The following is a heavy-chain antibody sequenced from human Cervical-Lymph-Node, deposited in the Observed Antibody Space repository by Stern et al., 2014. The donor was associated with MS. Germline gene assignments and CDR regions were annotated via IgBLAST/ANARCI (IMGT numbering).Heavy chain of an antibody. CDR2: IIPILGLP. D-gene: IGHD2-15*01. Sequence: QVQLVQSGAEVKKPGSSVNVSCKASGGTFISSYAITWMRQAPGQGLEWMGRIIPILGLPNYAQKLQGRVTLTADTSTSTTYMELSSLRSEDTAVYYCSRGVVSNRAAATLHNLFDPWGQGTLVTVSS. J-gene: IGHJ5*02. V-gene: IGHV1-69*04. CDR1: GGTFISSYA. CDR3: SRGVVSNRAAATLHNLFDP.